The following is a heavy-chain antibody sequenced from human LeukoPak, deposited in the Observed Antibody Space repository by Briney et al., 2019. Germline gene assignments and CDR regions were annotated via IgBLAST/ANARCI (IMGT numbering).Heavy chain of an antibody. D-gene: IGHD2-2*01. CDR1: GFTFSDHY. CDR3: ARWGSTSCYDY. V-gene: IGHV3-11*04. CDR2: ISRSGTTI. Sequence: GGSLRLSCAASGFTFSDHYMTWIRQTPGKGLEWVSYISRSGTTIYYADSVKGRFTISRDNAKNTLFLQMGSLRADDMAVYYCARWGSTSCYDYWGQGTLVTVSS. J-gene: IGHJ4*02.